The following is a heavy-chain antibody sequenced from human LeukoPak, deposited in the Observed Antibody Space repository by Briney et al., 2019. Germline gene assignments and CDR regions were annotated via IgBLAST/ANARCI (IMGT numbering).Heavy chain of an antibody. CDR1: GYRFTSYW. D-gene: IGHD6-19*01. V-gene: IGHV5-51*01. Sequence: GESLKISCKGSGYRFTSYWIGWGRQRPGKGLEWMGSIYPGDSDTRYSPSFQGQVTISADKSISTACLQWSSLKASDTAMYYCARPNGYSSGWYPFDYWGQGTLVTVSS. J-gene: IGHJ4*02. CDR3: ARPNGYSSGWYPFDY. CDR2: IYPGDSDT.